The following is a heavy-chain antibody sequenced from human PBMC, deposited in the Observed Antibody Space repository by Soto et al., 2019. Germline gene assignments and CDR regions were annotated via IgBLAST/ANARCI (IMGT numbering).Heavy chain of an antibody. V-gene: IGHV1-69*01. CDR3: AREGPPDIAWFDP. D-gene: IGHD2-15*01. Sequence: QVQLVQSGAEVKKPGSSVKVSCKASGGTFSIYTISWVRQAPGQGLEWMGGSANSAQKFQGRLTVTADESTRTVYLEMSSVTSEDTAVYYCAREGPPDIAWFDPWGQGTLVSVSS. CDR2: GSA. CDR1: GGTFSIYT. J-gene: IGHJ5*02.